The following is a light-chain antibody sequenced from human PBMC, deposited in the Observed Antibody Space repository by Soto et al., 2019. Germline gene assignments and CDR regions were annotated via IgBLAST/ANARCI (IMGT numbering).Light chain of an antibody. CDR1: QSVSSY. V-gene: IGKV3-11*01. CDR3: QQRSNWPPLLT. Sequence: EIVLTQSPATLSLSPGERATLSCRASQSVSSYLAWYQQQPGQAPRLLIYDASNRATGIPPSFSGSGSGTDFPLTISSREPEDSAVYDCQQRSNWPPLLTFGGGTKVDIK. J-gene: IGKJ4*01. CDR2: DAS.